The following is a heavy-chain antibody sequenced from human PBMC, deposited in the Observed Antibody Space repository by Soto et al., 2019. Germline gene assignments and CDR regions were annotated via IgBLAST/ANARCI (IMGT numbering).Heavy chain of an antibody. CDR3: ARGQVVAAQH. J-gene: IGHJ4*02. D-gene: IGHD2-15*01. CDR1: GGSISSYY. CDR2: IYYSGST. Sequence: SETLSLTCTVSGGSISSYYWSWIRQPPGKGLEWIGYIYYSGSTYYNPSLKSRVIISVDRSKNKFSLKLSSVTAADTAVYYCARGQVVAAQHWGQGTLVTVSS. V-gene: IGHV4-59*12.